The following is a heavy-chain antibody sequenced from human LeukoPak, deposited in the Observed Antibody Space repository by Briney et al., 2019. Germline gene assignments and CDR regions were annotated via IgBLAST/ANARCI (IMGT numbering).Heavy chain of an antibody. D-gene: IGHD3-16*01. V-gene: IGHV4-4*07. CDR3: ARDAFDYIWGSFFPWFDP. CDR2: IYTSGST. Sequence: TSETLSLTCTVSGGSISSYYWTWIRQPVGKGLEWIGRIYTSGSTNYNPSLKSRVIMSVDTSKNQFSLKLSSVTATDTAIYYCARDAFDYIWGSFFPWFDPWGQGTLVTVSS. CDR1: GGSISSYY. J-gene: IGHJ5*02.